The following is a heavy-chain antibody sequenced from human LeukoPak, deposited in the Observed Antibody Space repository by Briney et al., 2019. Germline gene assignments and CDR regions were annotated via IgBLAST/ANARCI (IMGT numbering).Heavy chain of an antibody. V-gene: IGHV4-38-2*01. D-gene: IGHD2-8*02. Sequence: SETLSLTCAVSGYFISSGYYWGWIRQPPGKGLEWIGSIYHSGSTYYNPSLKSRVTISVDTSKNQFSLKLSSVTAADTAVYYCASLPVGDWFDPWGQGTLVTVSS. CDR3: ASLPVGDWFDP. CDR1: GYFISSGYY. CDR2: IYHSGST. J-gene: IGHJ5*02.